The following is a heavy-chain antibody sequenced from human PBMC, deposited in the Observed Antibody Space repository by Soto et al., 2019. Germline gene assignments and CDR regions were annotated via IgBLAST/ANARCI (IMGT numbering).Heavy chain of an antibody. Sequence: EVQLLESGGGLVQPGGSLRLSCAASGFTFSSYAMSWVRQAPGKGLEWVSAISGSGGSTYYAVSVKGRFTISRDNSKNTLYLQMNSLRAEDTAVYYCAKASSGSLHYYYYGMDVWGQGTTVTVSS. J-gene: IGHJ6*02. CDR2: ISGSGGST. V-gene: IGHV3-23*01. D-gene: IGHD3-10*01. CDR1: GFTFSSYA. CDR3: AKASSGSLHYYYYGMDV.